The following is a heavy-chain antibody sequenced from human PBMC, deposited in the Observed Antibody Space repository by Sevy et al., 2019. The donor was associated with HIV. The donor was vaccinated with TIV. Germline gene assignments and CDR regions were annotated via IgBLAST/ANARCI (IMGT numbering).Heavy chain of an antibody. Sequence: GGSLRLSCAASGFTFNMYWMTWVRQAPGMGLEWVANIKEDGSERNYLDSVKGRFTISRDNAKESLYLQINSLRAEATAVYYCARHCSGGSCYSLLPHYYYGMDVWGQRTTVTVSS. CDR2: IKEDGSER. CDR1: GFTFNMYW. CDR3: ARHCSGGSCYSLLPHYYYGMDV. J-gene: IGHJ6*02. V-gene: IGHV3-7*01. D-gene: IGHD2-15*01.